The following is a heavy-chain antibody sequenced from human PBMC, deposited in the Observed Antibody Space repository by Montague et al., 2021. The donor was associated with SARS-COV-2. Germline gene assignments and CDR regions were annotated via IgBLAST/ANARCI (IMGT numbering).Heavy chain of an antibody. Sequence: CAISGDSVVEHRGRSEEHTYELQHMSKSLGGICLKKKRYNDYALSLKSRITINPDTSKNQFSLQLNSVTPEDTAVYYCAREQQWLGAVYYYYGMDVWGQGTTVTVSS. D-gene: IGHD6-19*01. V-gene: IGHV6-1*01. CDR3: AREQQWLGAVYYYYGMDV. J-gene: IGHJ6*02. CDR1: GDSVVEHRGR. CDR2: ICLKKKRYN.